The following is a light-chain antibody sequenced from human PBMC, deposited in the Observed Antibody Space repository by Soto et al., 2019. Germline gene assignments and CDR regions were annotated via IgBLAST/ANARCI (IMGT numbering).Light chain of an antibody. CDR2: VTS. CDR3: QQYLNSPGT. V-gene: IGKV3-20*01. CDR1: QSVSSN. J-gene: IGKJ1*01. Sequence: EIVLTQSPGTLSLSPGERATLSWGASQSVSSNLAWYQQKPGQAPRLLISVTSNRATGIPARFSGSGSGTDFTLTISRLEPEDFALYYCQQYLNSPGTFGQGTQVDI.